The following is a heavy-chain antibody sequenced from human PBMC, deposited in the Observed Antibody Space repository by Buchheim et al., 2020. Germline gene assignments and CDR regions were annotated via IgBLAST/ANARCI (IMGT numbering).Heavy chain of an antibody. D-gene: IGHD5-12*01. Sequence: QVQLQESGPGLVKPSQTLSLTCTVSGGSISSGSYYWSWIRQPAGKGLEWIGRIYTSGSTNYNPSLKSRVTISVDTSKNQFSLKLNSVTAADTAVYYCASTHVDIVATITDYWGQGTL. CDR3: ASTHVDIVATITDY. V-gene: IGHV4-61*02. J-gene: IGHJ4*02. CDR2: IYTSGST. CDR1: GGSISSGSYY.